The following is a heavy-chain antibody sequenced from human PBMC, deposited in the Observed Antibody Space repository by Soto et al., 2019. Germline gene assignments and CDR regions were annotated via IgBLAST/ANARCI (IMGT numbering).Heavy chain of an antibody. J-gene: IGHJ4*02. CDR2: IIPIFGTA. CDR3: ARWDPGVPFGGVIVLDY. CDR1: GGTFSSYA. D-gene: IGHD3-16*02. V-gene: IGHV1-69*01. Sequence: QVQLVQSGAEVKKPGSSVKVSCKASGGTFSSYAISWVRQAPGQGLEWMGGIIPIFGTANYAQKFQGRVTITADEAMRTAYMQLSSLRSEDTAVYYCARWDPGVPFGGVIVLDYWGQGTLVTVSS.